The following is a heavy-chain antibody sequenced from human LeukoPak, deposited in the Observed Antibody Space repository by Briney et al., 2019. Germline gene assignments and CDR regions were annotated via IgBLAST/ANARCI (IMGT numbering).Heavy chain of an antibody. CDR3: ARNARRGDFDY. CDR1: GFTFSSYG. CDR2: ISYDGSNK. V-gene: IGHV3-30*03. D-gene: IGHD2-2*01. J-gene: IGHJ4*02. Sequence: PGRSLRLSCAASGFTFSSYGMHWVRQAPGKGLQWVAVISYDGSNKYYADSVKGRFTISRDNSKNTLYLQMNSLRAEDTAVYYCARNARRGDFDYWGQGTLVTVSS.